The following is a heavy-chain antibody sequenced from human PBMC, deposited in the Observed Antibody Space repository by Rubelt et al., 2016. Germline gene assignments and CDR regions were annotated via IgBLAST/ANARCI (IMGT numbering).Heavy chain of an antibody. Sequence: QVQLQQWGAGLLKPSETLSLTCAVYGGSFNDYYWSWIRRPPGKGLEWIGEIDHSGITNYNPSLKSRVTISADTSRNQFSLRLGFVTAADTAVYYCARLYSSTWTPYYFDYWGQGTLVTVSS. J-gene: IGHJ4*02. V-gene: IGHV4-34*01. CDR1: GGSFNDYY. CDR3: ARLYSSTWTPYYFDY. CDR2: IDHSGIT. D-gene: IGHD6-13*01.